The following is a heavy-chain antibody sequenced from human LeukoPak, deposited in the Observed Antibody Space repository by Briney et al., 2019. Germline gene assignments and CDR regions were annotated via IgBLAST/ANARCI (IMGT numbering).Heavy chain of an antibody. CDR3: LYGGY. D-gene: IGHD5-12*01. CDR1: GFTFSSYA. V-gene: IGHV3-30*04. J-gene: IGHJ4*02. Sequence: GRSLRLSCAASGFTFSSYAMNWVRQAPGKGLEWVAVISYDGSKKHYADSVKGRFTISRDNSKNTLFLQVNSLRIEDTALYYCLYGGYWGQGTLVSVSS. CDR2: ISYDGSKK.